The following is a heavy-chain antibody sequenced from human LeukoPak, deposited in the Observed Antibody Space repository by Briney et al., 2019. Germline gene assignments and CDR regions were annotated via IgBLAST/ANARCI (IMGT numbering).Heavy chain of an antibody. J-gene: IGHJ4*02. CDR1: GFTFSNYW. D-gene: IGHD6-13*01. Sequence: PGGSLRLSCAASGFTFSNYWMSWVRQAPGKGLEWVANINQDGREVHYVDSVKGRFTIARDNAKISLYLQMNSLRAEDTAVYYCVRFGSSWQYYFDYWGQGTLVTVSS. CDR3: VRFGSSWQYYFDY. CDR2: INQDGREV. V-gene: IGHV3-7*01.